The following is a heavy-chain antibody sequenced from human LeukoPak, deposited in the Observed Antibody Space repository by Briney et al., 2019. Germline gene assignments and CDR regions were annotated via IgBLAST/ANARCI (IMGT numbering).Heavy chain of an antibody. V-gene: IGHV3-21*01. CDR1: GFTFSSYS. CDR2: ISSSSYI. Sequence: GGSLRLSCAASGFTFSSYSMNWVRQAPGKGLEWVSSISSSSYIYYADSVKGRFTISRDNAKNSLYLQMSSLRAEDTAVYYCARGASAIPFDYWGQGTLVTVSS. J-gene: IGHJ4*02. D-gene: IGHD2-21*01. CDR3: ARGASAIPFDY.